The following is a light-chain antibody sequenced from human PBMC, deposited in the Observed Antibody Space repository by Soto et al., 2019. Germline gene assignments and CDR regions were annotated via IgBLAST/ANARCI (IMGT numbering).Light chain of an antibody. CDR1: QSVSNNY. Sequence: EVVLTQSPGTLSLSPGERATLSCRASQSVSNNYFAWYQQKPGQAPRLLIFGSSDRATGIPDRFSGSGSGTDFTLTISRLEPEDFAVYYCQRYGSSPPYTFGHGTKLEIK. CDR3: QRYGSSPPYT. V-gene: IGKV3-20*01. J-gene: IGKJ2*01. CDR2: GSS.